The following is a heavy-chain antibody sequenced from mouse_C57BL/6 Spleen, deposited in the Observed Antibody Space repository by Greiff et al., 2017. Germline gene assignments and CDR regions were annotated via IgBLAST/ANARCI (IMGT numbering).Heavy chain of an antibody. D-gene: IGHD1-1*01. CDR3: ARLGLYYYGSNWYFDV. CDR1: GYAFSSSW. Sequence: QVQLQQSGPELVKPGASVKISCKASGYAFSSSWMNWVKQRPGKGLEWIGRIYPGDGDTNYNGKFKGKATLTADKSYSTAYMQLSSLTSEDSAVYFCARLGLYYYGSNWYFDVWGTGTTVTVSS. V-gene: IGHV1-82*01. CDR2: IYPGDGDT. J-gene: IGHJ1*03.